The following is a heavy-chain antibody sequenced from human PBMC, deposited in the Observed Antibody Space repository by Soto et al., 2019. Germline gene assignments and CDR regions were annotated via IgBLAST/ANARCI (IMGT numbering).Heavy chain of an antibody. CDR2: ISSSSSYI. CDR3: ARGRDVDTAMTFYYYYYGMDV. V-gene: IGHV3-21*01. Sequence: PGGSLRLSCAASGFTFSSYSMNWVRQAPGKGLEWVSSISSSSSYIYYADSVKGRFTISRDNAKNSLYLQMNSLRAEDTAVYYCARGRDVDTAMTFYYYYYGMDVWGQGTTVTVSS. D-gene: IGHD5-18*01. J-gene: IGHJ6*02. CDR1: GFTFSSYS.